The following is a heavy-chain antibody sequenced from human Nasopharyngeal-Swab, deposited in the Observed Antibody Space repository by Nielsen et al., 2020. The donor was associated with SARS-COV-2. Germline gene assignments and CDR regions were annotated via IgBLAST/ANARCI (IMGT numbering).Heavy chain of an antibody. Sequence: SETLSLTCTLSGGSISSSSYYWSWIRQPPGKGLEWIGEINHSGSTNYNPSLKSRVTISVDTSKNQFSLKLSSVTAADTAVYYCARGSGWYGYWGQGTLVTVSS. CDR2: INHSGST. D-gene: IGHD6-19*01. CDR3: ARGSGWYGY. V-gene: IGHV4-39*07. CDR1: GGSISSSSYY. J-gene: IGHJ4*02.